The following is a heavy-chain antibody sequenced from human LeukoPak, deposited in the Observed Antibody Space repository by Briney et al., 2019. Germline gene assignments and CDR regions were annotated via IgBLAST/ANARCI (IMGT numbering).Heavy chain of an antibody. J-gene: IGHJ4*02. Sequence: SETLSLTCTVSGDSISSGSYYWSWIRQPAGKGLEWIGRIYSSGGTDYNPSLESRVTISADTSKNQFSLKLTSVTAADTAVYYCARQSAFGELNSWGQGTLVTVSS. CDR3: ARQSAFGELNS. V-gene: IGHV4-61*02. CDR2: IYSSGGT. D-gene: IGHD3-10*01. CDR1: GDSISSGSYY.